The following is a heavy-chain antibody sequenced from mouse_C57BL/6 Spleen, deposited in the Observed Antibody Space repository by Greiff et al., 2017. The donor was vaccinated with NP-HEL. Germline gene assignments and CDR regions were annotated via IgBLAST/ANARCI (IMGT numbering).Heavy chain of an antibody. CDR2: IRNKANGYTT. D-gene: IGHD2-4*01. Sequence: EVKLQESGGGLVQPGGSLSLSCAASGFTFTDYYMSWVRQPPGKALEWLGFIRNKANGYTTEYSASVKGRFTISRDNSQSILYLQMNALRAEDSATYYCARSLRPIDYWGQGTTLTVSS. J-gene: IGHJ2*01. CDR3: ARSLRPIDY. V-gene: IGHV7-3*01. CDR1: GFTFTDYY.